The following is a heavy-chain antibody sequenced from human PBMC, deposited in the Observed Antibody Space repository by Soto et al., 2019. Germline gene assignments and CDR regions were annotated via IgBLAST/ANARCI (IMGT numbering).Heavy chain of an antibody. CDR2: IYTSGST. D-gene: IGHD2-2*01. J-gene: IGHJ5*02. Sequence: PSETLSLTCTVSGGSISSYYWSWIRQPAGKGLEWIGRIYTSGSTNYNPSLKSRVTMSVGTSKNQFSLKLSSVTAADTAVYYCARDCSSTSCSNWFDPWGQGTLVTVSS. V-gene: IGHV4-4*07. CDR3: ARDCSSTSCSNWFDP. CDR1: GGSISSYY.